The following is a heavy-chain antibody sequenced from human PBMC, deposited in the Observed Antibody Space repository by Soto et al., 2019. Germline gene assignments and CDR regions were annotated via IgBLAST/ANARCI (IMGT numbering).Heavy chain of an antibody. CDR1: GYTFTSYG. CDR2: ISAYNGNT. J-gene: IGHJ6*03. D-gene: IGHD3-10*01. Sequence: QVQLVQSGAEVKKPGASVKVSCKASGYTFTSYGISWVRQAPGQGLEWMGWISAYNGNTNYAQQLQGRVTMTTDTSTSTAYMELRSLRSDDTAVYYCAREGGYYGSGSYVYYYYYMDVWGKGTTVTVSS. CDR3: AREGGYYGSGSYVYYYYYMDV. V-gene: IGHV1-18*01.